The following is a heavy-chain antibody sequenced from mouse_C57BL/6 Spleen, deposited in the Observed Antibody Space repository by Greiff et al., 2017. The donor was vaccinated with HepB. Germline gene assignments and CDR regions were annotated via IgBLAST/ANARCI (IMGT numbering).Heavy chain of an antibody. Sequence: QVQLQQSGPELVKPGASVKISCKASGYAFSSSWMNWVKQRPGKGLEWIGRIYPGDGDTNYNGKFKGKATLTADKSSSTAYMQLSSLTSEYSSVYFCARSSIAYWGQGTLVTVSA. CDR2: IYPGDGDT. D-gene: IGHD6-1*01. CDR3: ARSSIAY. CDR1: GYAFSSSW. V-gene: IGHV1-82*01. J-gene: IGHJ3*01.